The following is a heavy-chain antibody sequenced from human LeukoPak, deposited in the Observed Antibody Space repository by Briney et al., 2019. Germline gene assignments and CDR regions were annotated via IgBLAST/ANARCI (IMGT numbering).Heavy chain of an antibody. J-gene: IGHJ4*02. CDR2: IFGSGGSA. Sequence: GSLRLSCAASGFTFNSYAMYWVRQAPGKGLEWVSGIFGSGGSAHYADSVKGRFTISRDNSKNTVYLQMDSLRVEDTAVYYCGKTTTGYSSGRYPGWPVDYWGQGTLVTVSS. D-gene: IGHD6-19*01. CDR1: GFTFNSYA. V-gene: IGHV3-23*01. CDR3: GKTTTGYSSGRYPGWPVDY.